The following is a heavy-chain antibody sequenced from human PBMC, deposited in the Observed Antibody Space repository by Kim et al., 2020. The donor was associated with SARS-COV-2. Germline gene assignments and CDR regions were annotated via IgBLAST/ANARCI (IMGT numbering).Heavy chain of an antibody. Sequence: ASVKVSCKASGYTFTSYGISWVRQAPGQGLEWMGWISAYNGNTNYAQKLQGRVTMTTDTSTSTAYMELRSLRSDDTAVYYCARVPDSGYDLDYYGMDVWGQGTTVTVSS. CDR3: ARVPDSGYDLDYYGMDV. CDR2: ISAYNGNT. D-gene: IGHD5-12*01. J-gene: IGHJ6*02. V-gene: IGHV1-18*01. CDR1: GYTFTSYG.